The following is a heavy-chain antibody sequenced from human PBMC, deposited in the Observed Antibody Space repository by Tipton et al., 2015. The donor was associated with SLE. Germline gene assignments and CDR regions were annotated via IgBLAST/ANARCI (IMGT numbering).Heavy chain of an antibody. CDR1: GFTFSSYG. J-gene: IGHJ4*02. CDR2: IRYDGSNK. V-gene: IGHV3-30*02. CDR3: AKDMAPPGIVVVPAAFDY. Sequence: SLRLSCAASGFTFSSYGMHWVRQAPGKGLEWVAVIRYDGSNKYYADSVKGRFTISRDNSKNTLYLQMNSLRAEDTAVYYCAKDMAPPGIVVVPAAFDYWGQGTLVTVSS. D-gene: IGHD2-2*01.